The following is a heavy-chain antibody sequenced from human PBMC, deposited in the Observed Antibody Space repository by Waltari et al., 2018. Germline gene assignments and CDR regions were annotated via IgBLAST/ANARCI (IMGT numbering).Heavy chain of an antibody. J-gene: IGHJ4*02. V-gene: IGHV4-4*02. CDR2: VHHSGKT. CDR1: GDSISGNYW. Sequence: QVQLQESGQGLVKPSGTLALTCAVSGDSISGNYWRSWVRQSPEKGLEWMGQVHHSGKTHYNPSLQSRVTISVDKPKNQFSLNLNSVTAADTAVYYCAGDRAIGLFFDYWGRGTLVTVSS. D-gene: IGHD2-2*01. CDR3: AGDRAIGLFFDY.